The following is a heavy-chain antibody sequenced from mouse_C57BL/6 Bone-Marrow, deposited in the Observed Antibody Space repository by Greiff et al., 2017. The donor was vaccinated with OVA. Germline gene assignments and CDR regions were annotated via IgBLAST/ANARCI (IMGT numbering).Heavy chain of an antibody. CDR1: GYTFTSYG. J-gene: IGHJ1*03. CDR2: IYPRSGNT. V-gene: IGHV1-81*01. Sequence: QVQLQQSGAELARPVASVKLSCKASGYTFTSYGISWVKQRTGQGLEWIGEIYPRSGNTYYNEKFKGKATLTADKSSSTAYMELRSLTSEDSAVYFCARDDYDGYWYFDVWGTGTTVTVSS. D-gene: IGHD2-4*01. CDR3: ARDDYDGYWYFDV.